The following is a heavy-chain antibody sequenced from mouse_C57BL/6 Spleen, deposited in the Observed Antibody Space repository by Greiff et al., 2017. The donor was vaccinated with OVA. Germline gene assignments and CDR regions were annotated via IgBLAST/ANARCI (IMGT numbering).Heavy chain of an antibody. Sequence: EVHLVESGGGLVQPKGSLKLSCAASGFSFNTYAMNWVRQAPGKGLEWVARIRSKSNNYATYYADSVKDRFTISRDDSESMLYLQMNNLKTEDTAMYYCVRQITTVVATENYFDYWGQGTTLTVSS. V-gene: IGHV10-1*01. D-gene: IGHD1-1*01. CDR1: GFSFNTYA. J-gene: IGHJ2*01. CDR3: VRQITTVVATENYFDY. CDR2: IRSKSNNYAT.